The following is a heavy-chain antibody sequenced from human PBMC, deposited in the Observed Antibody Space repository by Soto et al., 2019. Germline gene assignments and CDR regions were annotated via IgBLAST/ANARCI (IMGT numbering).Heavy chain of an antibody. V-gene: IGHV3-33*01. J-gene: IGHJ6*02. CDR1: GFTFSSYG. D-gene: IGHD3-3*01. CDR3: ATSLPYDYYGMDV. Sequence: GGSLRLSCAASGFTFSSYGVHWVRQAPGKGLEWVAVIWYDGSNKYYADSVKGRFTISRDNSKNTLYLQMNSLRAEDTAVYYCATSLPYDYYGMDVWGQGTTVTVSS. CDR2: IWYDGSNK.